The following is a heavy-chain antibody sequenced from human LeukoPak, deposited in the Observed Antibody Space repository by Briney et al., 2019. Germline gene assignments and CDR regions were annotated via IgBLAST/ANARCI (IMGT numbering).Heavy chain of an antibody. CDR2: LYASGTT. D-gene: IGHD3-22*01. CDR1: GGSIGSYY. V-gene: IGHV4-4*07. CDR3: AREGYYDSSGSFDY. J-gene: IGHJ4*02. Sequence: SETLSLTCTVSGGSIGSYYWSWIRQPAGKGLEWIGRLYASGTTYYTPSLKSRVTMSVDTSKNQFSLKLSSVTAADTAVYYCAREGYYDSSGSFDYWGQGTLVTVSS.